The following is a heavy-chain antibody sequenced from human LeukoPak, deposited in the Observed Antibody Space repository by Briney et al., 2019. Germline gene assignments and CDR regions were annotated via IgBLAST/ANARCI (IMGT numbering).Heavy chain of an antibody. Sequence: GASVKVSCKASGYIFTSYGISWVRQAPGQGLEWMGWISAYNGNTNYAQKLQGRVTMTTDTSTSTAYMELRSLRSDDTAVYYCARDLPVQDYDILTGYYKTHYYYGMDVWGKGTTVTVSS. D-gene: IGHD3-9*01. J-gene: IGHJ6*04. V-gene: IGHV1-18*04. CDR3: ARDLPVQDYDILTGYYKTHYYYGMDV. CDR2: ISAYNGNT. CDR1: GYIFTSYG.